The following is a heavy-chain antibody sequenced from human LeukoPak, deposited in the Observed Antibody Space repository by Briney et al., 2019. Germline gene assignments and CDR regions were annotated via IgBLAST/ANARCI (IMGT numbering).Heavy chain of an antibody. CDR2: ISSSGSTI. J-gene: IGHJ6*02. CDR1: GFTFSSYE. D-gene: IGHD5-18*01. CDR3: AREGSQYGYGIYYYYGMDV. Sequence: GGSLRLSCAASGFTFSSYEMNWVRQAPGKGLEWVSYISSSGSTIYYADSVKGRFTISRDNAKNSLYLQMNSLRAEDTAVYYCAREGSQYGYGIYYYYGMDVWGQGTTVTVSS. V-gene: IGHV3-48*03.